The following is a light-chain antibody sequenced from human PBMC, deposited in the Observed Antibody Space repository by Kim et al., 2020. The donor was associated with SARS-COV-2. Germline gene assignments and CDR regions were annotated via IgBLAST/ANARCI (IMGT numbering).Light chain of an antibody. V-gene: IGLV3-19*01. Sequence: SSELTQDPTVSVALGQTVRITCQGDSLRKYYASWYQQKPGQAPILVMSDENTRPSGIPDRFSGSSSGSTASLTITGAQAEDEADYYCCSRDSSAKDYVFG. CDR3: CSRDSSAKDYV. CDR2: DEN. CDR1: SLRKYY. J-gene: IGLJ1*01.